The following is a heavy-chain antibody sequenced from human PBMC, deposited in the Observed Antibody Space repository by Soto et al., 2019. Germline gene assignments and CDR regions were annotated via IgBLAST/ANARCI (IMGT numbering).Heavy chain of an antibody. V-gene: IGHV3-30-3*01. CDR2: ISYDGSNK. J-gene: IGHJ4*02. CDR1: GFTFSSYA. CDR3: AREPNYYDSSGYWTYYFDY. D-gene: IGHD3-22*01. Sequence: GGSLRLSCAASGFTFSSYAMHWVRQAPGKGLEWVAVISYDGSNKYYADSVKGRFTISRDNSKNTLYLQMNSLRAEDTAVYYCAREPNYYDSSGYWTYYFDYWGQGTLVTVSS.